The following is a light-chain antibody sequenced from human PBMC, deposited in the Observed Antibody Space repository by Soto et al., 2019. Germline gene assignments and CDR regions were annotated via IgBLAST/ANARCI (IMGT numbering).Light chain of an antibody. Sequence: QSALTQPASVSGSPGQSFTISCTGASSNVGRYNLVSWYQQHPGEAPKLMIYEASKRPSGVSNRFSGSKSGNTASLTISGLQAEDEADYYCCSYAGSDTMIFGGGTKLTVL. J-gene: IGLJ2*01. CDR1: SSNVGRYNL. CDR2: EAS. CDR3: CSYAGSDTMI. V-gene: IGLV2-23*01.